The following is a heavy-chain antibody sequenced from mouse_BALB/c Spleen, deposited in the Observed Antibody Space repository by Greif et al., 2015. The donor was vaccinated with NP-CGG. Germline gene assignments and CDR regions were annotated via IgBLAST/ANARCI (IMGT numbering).Heavy chain of an antibody. J-gene: IGHJ4*01. D-gene: IGHD2-2*01. CDR3: ARWLPHYYAMDY. CDR1: GFTFSSLG. V-gene: IGHV5-17*02. Sequence: EVQLQQSGGGLVQPGGSRKLSCAASGFTFSSLGMHWVRQAPEKGLEWVAYISSGSSTIYYADTVKGRFTISRDNPKNTLFLQMTSLRSEDTAMYYCARWLPHYYAMDYWGQGTSVTVSS. CDR2: ISSGSSTI.